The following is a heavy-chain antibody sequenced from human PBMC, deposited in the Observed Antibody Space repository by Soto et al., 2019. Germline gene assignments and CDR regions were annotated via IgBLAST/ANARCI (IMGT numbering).Heavy chain of an antibody. CDR2: MNPNSGKT. Sequence: ASVKVSCKASGYTFTSYDINWVRQATGQGLEWMGWMNPNSGKTGYAQKFKGRVTMTRNTSISTAYMELSSLRSEDTAVYYCARVLRYFDWSPPAYGMDVWGQGTTVTVSS. CDR1: GYTFTSYD. J-gene: IGHJ6*02. V-gene: IGHV1-8*01. D-gene: IGHD3-9*01. CDR3: ARVLRYFDWSPPAYGMDV.